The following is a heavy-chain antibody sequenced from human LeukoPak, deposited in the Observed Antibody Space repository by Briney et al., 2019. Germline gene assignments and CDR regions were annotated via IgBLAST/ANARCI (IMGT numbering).Heavy chain of an antibody. J-gene: IGHJ3*02. CDR2: IYYIGST. V-gene: IGHV4-59*01. CDR1: GGSISSYY. D-gene: IGHD2-15*01. Sequence: SETLSLTCTVSGGSISSYYWSWIRQPPGKGLEWIGYIYYIGSTNYNPSLKSRVTISVDTSKNQFSLKLSSVTAADTAVYYCARAPLGSYCSGGSCYFGVAFDIWGQGTMVTVSS. CDR3: ARAPLGSYCSGGSCYFGVAFDI.